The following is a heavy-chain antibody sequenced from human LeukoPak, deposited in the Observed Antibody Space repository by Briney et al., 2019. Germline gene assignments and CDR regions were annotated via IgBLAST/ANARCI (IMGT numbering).Heavy chain of an antibody. J-gene: IGHJ3*02. CDR1: GFTFDDYA. D-gene: IGHD3-10*01. CDR2: ISWNSGSI. CDR3: AKGPRRSPYLYFGDFAFDI. Sequence: GRSLRLSCAASGFTFDDYAMHWVRQAPRKGLEWVSGISWNSGSIGYAGSVKGRFTISRDNAKNSLYLQMNSLRAEDTALYYCAKGPRRSPYLYFGDFAFDIWGQGTMVTVSS. V-gene: IGHV3-9*01.